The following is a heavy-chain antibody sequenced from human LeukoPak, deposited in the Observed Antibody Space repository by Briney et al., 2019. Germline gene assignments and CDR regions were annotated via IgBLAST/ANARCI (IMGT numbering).Heavy chain of an antibody. CDR3: AREPEQWLVSGYFDY. V-gene: IGHV4-30-4*01. J-gene: IGHJ4*02. CDR1: GASISSGDYY. Sequence: SETLSLTCTVSGASISSGDYYWSWIRQPPGKGLEWIGYIYNSETTHYNPSLKSRVTISVDTSKNQFSLKLSSVTAADTAVYYCAREPEQWLVSGYFDYWGQGTLVTVSS. D-gene: IGHD6-19*01. CDR2: IYNSETT.